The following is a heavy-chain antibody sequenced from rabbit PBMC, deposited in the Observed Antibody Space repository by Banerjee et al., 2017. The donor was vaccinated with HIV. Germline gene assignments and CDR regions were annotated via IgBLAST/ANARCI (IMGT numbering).Heavy chain of an antibody. Sequence: QSLEESGGDLVKPGASLTLTCTASGFSFSSSYYMCWVRQAPGKGLEWIACIYTGSSGSTYYASWAKGRFTISKTSSTTVTLQMTSLTAADTATYFCARNILVVGDNNLWGQGTLVTVS. CDR3: ARNILVVGDNNL. CDR1: GFSFSSSYY. V-gene: IGHV1S40*01. D-gene: IGHD4-2*01. J-gene: IGHJ4*01. CDR2: IYTGSSGST.